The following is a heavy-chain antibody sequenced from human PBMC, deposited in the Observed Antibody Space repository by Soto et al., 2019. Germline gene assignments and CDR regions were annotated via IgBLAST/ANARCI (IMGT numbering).Heavy chain of an antibody. V-gene: IGHV1-3*01. Sequence: ASVKVSCKASGYTFTSYAMHWVRQAPGQRLEWMGWINAGNGNTKYSQKFQGRVTMTTDTSTSTAYMELRSLRSDDTAVYYCARDRGVLWFGELTPRYGMAVWGQGTTVTVSS. D-gene: IGHD3-10*01. CDR2: INAGNGNT. CDR1: GYTFTSYA. J-gene: IGHJ6*02. CDR3: ARDRGVLWFGELTPRYGMAV.